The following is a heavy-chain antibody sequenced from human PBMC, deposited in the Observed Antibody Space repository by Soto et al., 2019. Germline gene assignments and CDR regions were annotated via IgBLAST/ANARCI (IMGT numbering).Heavy chain of an antibody. CDR3: ARATTISTYRDYYFDD. D-gene: IGHD4-17*01. CDR2: IYPYDSDT. Sequence: GESLKISCQTSGYDFSVSWIGWVRQMPGKGLEWVGLIYPYDSDTRYSPSLQGHVVISVDKAINTAFLQWSGLQASDSAVYYCARATTISTYRDYYFDDCGQRTLVTVSS. V-gene: IGHV5-51*01. J-gene: IGHJ4*02. CDR1: GYDFSVSW.